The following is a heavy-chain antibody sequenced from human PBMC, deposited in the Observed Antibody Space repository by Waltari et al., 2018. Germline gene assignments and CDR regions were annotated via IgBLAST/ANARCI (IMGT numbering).Heavy chain of an antibody. CDR3: ASTTVTPYLRIDY. Sequence: QLQLQESGPGLVKPSETLSLTCTVSGGYISSSSYYWGWIRQPPGKGLEWIGSIYYSGSTYYNPSLKSRVTISVDTSKNQFSLKLSSVTAADTAVYYCASTTVTPYLRIDYWGQGTLVTVSS. CDR2: IYYSGST. D-gene: IGHD4-4*01. V-gene: IGHV4-39*01. CDR1: GGYISSSSYY. J-gene: IGHJ4*02.